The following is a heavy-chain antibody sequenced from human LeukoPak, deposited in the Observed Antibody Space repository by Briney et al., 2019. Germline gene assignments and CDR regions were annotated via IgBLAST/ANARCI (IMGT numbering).Heavy chain of an antibody. Sequence: SETLSLTCAVYGGSFSGYYWSWIRQPPGKGLEWIGEINHSGSTSYNPSLKSRVTISVDTSKNQFSLKLSSVTAADTAVYYCARGSPRLLWFGESKNWFDPWGQGTLVTVSS. J-gene: IGHJ5*02. CDR3: ARGSPRLLWFGESKNWFDP. CDR1: GGSFSGYY. D-gene: IGHD3-10*01. CDR2: INHSGST. V-gene: IGHV4-34*01.